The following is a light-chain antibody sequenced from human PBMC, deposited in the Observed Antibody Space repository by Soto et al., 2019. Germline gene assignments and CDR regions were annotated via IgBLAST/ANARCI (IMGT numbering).Light chain of an antibody. CDR2: GAS. Sequence: EIVLTQSPGTLSLSPGGRATRSCRASQSVSRNYVAWYQQKPGQSPRLLIYGASNRASGIPDRFSDSASGADFTLSIARLEPEDFAMYYCQQYGSTPLTFGGGAKVEIK. V-gene: IGKV3-20*01. J-gene: IGKJ4*01. CDR1: QSVSRNY. CDR3: QQYGSTPLT.